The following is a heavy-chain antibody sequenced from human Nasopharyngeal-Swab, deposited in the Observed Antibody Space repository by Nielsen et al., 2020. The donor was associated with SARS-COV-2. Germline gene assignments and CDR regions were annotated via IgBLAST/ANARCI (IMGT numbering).Heavy chain of an antibody. CDR1: GASIRSGGYY. CDR3: ATADRDGWGYFHY. Sequence: SETLSLTCTVYGASIRSGGYYWSWIRHHPGKGLEWIGYLYYSGNTYYNPSLKSRVTISVDTSKNQFFLKVDSVTAADTAVYYCATADRDGWGYFHYWGQGTLVTVSS. D-gene: IGHD3-16*01. V-gene: IGHV4-31*03. J-gene: IGHJ4*02. CDR2: LYYSGNT.